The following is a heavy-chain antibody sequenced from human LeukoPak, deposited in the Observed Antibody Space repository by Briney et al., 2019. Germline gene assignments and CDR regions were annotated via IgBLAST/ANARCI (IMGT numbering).Heavy chain of an antibody. D-gene: IGHD5/OR15-5a*01. CDR2: ISNDETNK. V-gene: IGHV3-30*18. Sequence: GGSLRLSCAASGFTFSRDGMHWVRRAPGKGLEWVAVISNDETNKYYTDSVKGRFTISRDNSKNMVYLQMNSLRVEDTAVYYCAKEGQRGSYGVYDDYQWGQGTLVTVSS. CDR1: GFTFSRDG. CDR3: AKEGQRGSYGVYDDYQ. J-gene: IGHJ4*02.